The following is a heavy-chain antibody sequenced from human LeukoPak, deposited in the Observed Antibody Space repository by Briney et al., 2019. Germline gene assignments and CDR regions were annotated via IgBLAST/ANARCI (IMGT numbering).Heavy chain of an antibody. V-gene: IGHV4-34*01. Sequence: SETLSLTRAVYGGSFSGYYWSWIRQPPGKGLEWIGEINHSGSTNYNPSLKSRVTISVDTSKNQFSLKLSSVTAADTAVYYCARGSLDYWGQGTLVTVSS. CDR1: GGSFSGYY. D-gene: IGHD3-16*02. CDR3: ARGSLDY. CDR2: INHSGST. J-gene: IGHJ4*02.